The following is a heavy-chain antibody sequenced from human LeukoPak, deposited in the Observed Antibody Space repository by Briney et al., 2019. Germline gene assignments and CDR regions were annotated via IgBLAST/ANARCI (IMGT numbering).Heavy chain of an antibody. Sequence: GGSLRLSCAASGFTVSSNHMSWVRQAPGKGLEWVSVIYSGGSTYYADSVKGRFTISRDNSKNTLSLQMNSLRAEDTAVYYCAKHDYGDFTPSPFPIWGQGTLVTVSS. CDR1: GFTVSSNH. D-gene: IGHD4-17*01. J-gene: IGHJ4*02. CDR3: AKHDYGDFTPSPFPI. CDR2: IYSGGST. V-gene: IGHV3-53*05.